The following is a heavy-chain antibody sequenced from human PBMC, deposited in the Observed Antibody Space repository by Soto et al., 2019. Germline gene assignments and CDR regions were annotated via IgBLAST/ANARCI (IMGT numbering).Heavy chain of an antibody. CDR1: VFTFSDAG. CDR2: IKSKTDGETT. CDR3: TLPIAVFTPINNYFYS. J-gene: IGHJ4*02. Sequence: XGSVRLSCGSSVFTFSDAGMSCVRHSPGKGLEWVGRIKSKTDGETTDYAAPVKGRFSVSRDDSKNRLYLQRNSLKAEDTAVYYCTLPIAVFTPINNYFYSWYQETLVTVSS. D-gene: IGHD2-21*02. V-gene: IGHV3-15*01.